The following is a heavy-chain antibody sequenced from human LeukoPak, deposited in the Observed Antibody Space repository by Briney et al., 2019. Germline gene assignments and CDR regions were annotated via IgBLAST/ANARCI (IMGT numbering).Heavy chain of an antibody. Sequence: PGGSLRLSCAASGFTFNSYALHWVRQAPGKGLEWVAVISYDGSNKYYADSVKGRFTISRDNAKNTLYLQMNSLRAEDTAVYYCAWFGELSDWGQGTLVTVSS. J-gene: IGHJ4*02. D-gene: IGHD3-10*01. V-gene: IGHV3-30-3*01. CDR1: GFTFNSYA. CDR3: AWFGELSD. CDR2: ISYDGSNK.